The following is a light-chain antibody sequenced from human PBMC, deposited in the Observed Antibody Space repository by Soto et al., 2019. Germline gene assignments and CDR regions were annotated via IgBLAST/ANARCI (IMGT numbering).Light chain of an antibody. CDR2: AAS. Sequence: DIQMTQSPSSVSASVGDGVTITCRASQDIGTWLAWYQQKPGKAPILLIYAASSLQSGVPSRFSGSGSGTDFTLTISSLQPEDFATYSCQQGNSFPRTFGQATKVEIK. V-gene: IGKV1-12*01. J-gene: IGKJ1*01. CDR1: QDIGTW. CDR3: QQGNSFPRT.